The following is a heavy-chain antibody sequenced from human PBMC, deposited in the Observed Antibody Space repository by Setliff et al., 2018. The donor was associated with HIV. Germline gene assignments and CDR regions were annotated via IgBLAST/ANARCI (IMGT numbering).Heavy chain of an antibody. CDR3: ALLWPFDY. D-gene: IGHD3-10*01. CDR2: MSGGGSST. Sequence: GGSLRLSCAASGFTFSGFAMSWVRQAPGKGLEWVATMSGGGSSTYYAQFVRGRFTISRDNSKDTLFLNMNSLRAEDTAIYYCALLWPFDYWGQGALVTVSS. CDR1: GFTFSGFA. V-gene: IGHV3-23*01. J-gene: IGHJ4*02.